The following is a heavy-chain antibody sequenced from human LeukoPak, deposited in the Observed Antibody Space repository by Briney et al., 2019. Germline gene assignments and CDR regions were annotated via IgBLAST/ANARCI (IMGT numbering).Heavy chain of an antibody. Sequence: SETLSRTCTVSGGSISSGDYYWSWLRQPPGKGLEWIAYMYYSGSTYYNPSLKSRVTMSADTSKNQLSLKLSSVTAADTAVYYCARLYYYDSRIDPWGQGILVTVSS. D-gene: IGHD3-22*01. CDR1: GGSISSGDYY. V-gene: IGHV4-30-4*01. J-gene: IGHJ5*02. CDR2: MYYSGST. CDR3: ARLYYYDSRIDP.